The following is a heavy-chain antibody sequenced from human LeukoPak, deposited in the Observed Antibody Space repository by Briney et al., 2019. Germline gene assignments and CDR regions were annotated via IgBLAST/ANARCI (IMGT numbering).Heavy chain of an antibody. CDR3: AKNFNTAMATCFDY. CDR1: GFTFSSYA. Sequence: PGGSLRLSCAASGFTFSSYAMSWVRQAPGKGLEWVSVIYSGGSTYYADSVKGRFTISRDNSKNTLYLQMNSLRAEDTAVYYCAKNFNTAMATCFDYWGQGTLVTVS. D-gene: IGHD5-18*01. J-gene: IGHJ4*02. CDR2: IYSGGST. V-gene: IGHV3-23*03.